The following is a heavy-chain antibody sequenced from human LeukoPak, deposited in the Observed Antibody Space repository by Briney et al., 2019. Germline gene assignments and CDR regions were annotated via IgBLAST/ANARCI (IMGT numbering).Heavy chain of an antibody. CDR2: IYTGGDT. CDR3: ARDRRYSSRWYFWN. Sequence: PGGSPGSSCGVSGFIVSRNYMSWVRPAPGKGLEWVSIIYTGGDTYYANSVTGRFTISRDNSNNTLYLQMNSLRAEDTGMYYCARDRRYSSRWYFWNWGQGTLVTVSS. D-gene: IGHD6-13*01. CDR1: GFIVSRNY. J-gene: IGHJ4*02. V-gene: IGHV3-53*01.